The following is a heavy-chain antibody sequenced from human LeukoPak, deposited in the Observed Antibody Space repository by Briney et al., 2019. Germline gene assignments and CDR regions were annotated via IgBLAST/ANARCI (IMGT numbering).Heavy chain of an antibody. CDR2: INHSGST. Sequence: SETLSLTCAVYGGSFSGYYWSWIRQPPGKGLEWIGEINHSGSTNYNPSLKSRVTISVDTSKNQFSLKLSSVTAADTAVYYCARAFRYWFDPWGQGTQVTVSS. CDR3: ARAFRYWFDP. J-gene: IGHJ5*02. V-gene: IGHV4-34*01. CDR1: GGSFSGYY.